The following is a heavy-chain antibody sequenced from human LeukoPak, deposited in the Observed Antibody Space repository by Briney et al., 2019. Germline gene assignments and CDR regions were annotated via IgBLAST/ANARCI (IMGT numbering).Heavy chain of an antibody. V-gene: IGHV4-39*01. Sequence: LETLSLTCTVSGGSTSSNNYYWGWIRQPPGKGLEWIGNIYYSGSTHDNPSLKSRVTISVVTPKNQFSLKLSSVTAADTAVYYCARRSFDSSGYVPWGQGTLVTVSS. CDR1: GGSTSSNNYY. J-gene: IGHJ5*02. D-gene: IGHD3-22*01. CDR3: ARRSFDSSGYVP. CDR2: IYYSGST.